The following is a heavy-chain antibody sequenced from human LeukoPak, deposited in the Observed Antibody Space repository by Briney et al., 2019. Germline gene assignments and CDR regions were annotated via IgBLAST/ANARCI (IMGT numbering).Heavy chain of an antibody. V-gene: IGHV3-23*01. J-gene: IGHJ4*02. Sequence: GGSLRLSCAASGFTFSGYGMSWVRQATGKGLEWVSGISGSGDSTYYADSVKGRFTISRDNSKKTLFLQMNSLRAEDTAVYYCAKEFSYYGAGSYYYFDYWGQGTLVTVSS. CDR3: AKEFSYYGAGSYYYFDY. D-gene: IGHD3-10*01. CDR2: ISGSGDST. CDR1: GFTFSGYG.